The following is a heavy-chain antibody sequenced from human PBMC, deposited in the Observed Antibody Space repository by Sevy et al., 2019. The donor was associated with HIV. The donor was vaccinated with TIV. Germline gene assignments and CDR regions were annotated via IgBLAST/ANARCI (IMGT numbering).Heavy chain of an antibody. CDR3: ARDRRYSYGLDAFDI. CDR1: GFTVSDNY. D-gene: IGHD5-18*01. CDR2: IYSGGST. V-gene: IGHV3-66*02. Sequence: GGSLRLSCAASGFTVSDNYMRWVRQAPGKGLEWVSVIYSGGSTYYADSVKGRFTISRDNSKNTLYLQMNSLRTEDTAVYYCARDRRYSYGLDAFDIWGQWTMVTVSS. J-gene: IGHJ3*02.